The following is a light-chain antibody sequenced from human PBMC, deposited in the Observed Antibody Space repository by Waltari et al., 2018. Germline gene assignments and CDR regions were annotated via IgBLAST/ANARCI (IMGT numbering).Light chain of an antibody. CDR1: SSDVGAYNY. CDR2: DVS. J-gene: IGLJ2*01. V-gene: IGLV2-14*03. CDR3: SSYISSSTLEL. Sequence: QSALTQPASVSGSPGQSIPISCTGTSSDVGAYNYVSWYQQPPGKAPKLMIFDVSNRPSGVSNRFAGSKSGNTASLTISGLQAEDEADYYCSSYISSSTLELFGGGTSLTVL.